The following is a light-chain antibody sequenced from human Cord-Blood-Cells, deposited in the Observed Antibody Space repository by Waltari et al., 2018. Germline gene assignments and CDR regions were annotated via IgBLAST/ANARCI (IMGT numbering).Light chain of an antibody. V-gene: IGLV2-11*01. CDR1: SSDVGGYNS. CDR2: DVS. CDR3: CSYAGSYVV. Sequence: QSALTQPRSVSGSPGQSVTISCTGTSSDVGGYNSVSWYQQHPGKAPTLMIYDVSKRPSGVPDRFSGSNSGNTASLTISGLQAEDEADYYCCSYAGSYVVFGGGTKLTVL. J-gene: IGLJ2*01.